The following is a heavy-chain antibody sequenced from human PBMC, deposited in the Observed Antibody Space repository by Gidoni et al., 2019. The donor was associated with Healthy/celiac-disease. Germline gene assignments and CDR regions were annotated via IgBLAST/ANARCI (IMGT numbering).Heavy chain of an antibody. Sequence: QLQLHESGPGLVKPSETLSLTCTVSGGSISSSSYYWGWIRQPPGKGLEWIGSIYYSGSTYYNPSLKSRVTISVDTSKNQFSLKLSSVTAADTAVYYCARQTYYYDSSGYYPGYFDYWGQGTLVTVSS. CDR3: ARQTYYYDSSGYYPGYFDY. CDR2: IYYSGST. CDR1: GGSISSSSYY. J-gene: IGHJ4*02. V-gene: IGHV4-39*01. D-gene: IGHD3-22*01.